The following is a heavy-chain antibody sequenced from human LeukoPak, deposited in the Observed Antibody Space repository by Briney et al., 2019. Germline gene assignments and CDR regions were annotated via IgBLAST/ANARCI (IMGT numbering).Heavy chain of an antibody. CDR1: GVSIGSSW. Sequence: PGGSLRLSCIASGVSIGSSWMSWVRQSPGKRLEWVANVNPGGSVQNYMDSVTGRFTISRDNAKNSLYLQMNNLRADDTAVYYCATTFPYCSEDNCALGGQGTLVTVSS. CDR2: VNPGGSVQ. V-gene: IGHV3-7*01. J-gene: IGHJ1*01. CDR3: ATTFPYCSEDNCAL. D-gene: IGHD2-15*01.